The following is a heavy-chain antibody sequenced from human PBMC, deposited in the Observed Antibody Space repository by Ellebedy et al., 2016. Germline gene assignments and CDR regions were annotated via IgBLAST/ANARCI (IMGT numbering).Heavy chain of an antibody. Sequence: GESLKISXAASGFTFSSYSMNWVRQAPGKGLEWVSVIYSGGSTYHADSVKGRFTISRDNSKNTLYLQMNRLRAEDTAVYYCARGGGPELDYWGQGTLVTVSS. V-gene: IGHV3-53*01. D-gene: IGHD1-14*01. CDR3: ARGGGPELDY. CDR1: GFTFSSYS. CDR2: IYSGGST. J-gene: IGHJ4*02.